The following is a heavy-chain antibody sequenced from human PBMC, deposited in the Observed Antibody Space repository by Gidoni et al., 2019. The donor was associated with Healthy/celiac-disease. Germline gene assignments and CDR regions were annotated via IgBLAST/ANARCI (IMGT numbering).Heavy chain of an antibody. CDR1: GFTFCSYA. CDR3: ARGPGEVLALYYYYGMDV. D-gene: IGHD3-16*01. V-gene: IGHV3-30*16. Sequence: QVQLVESGGGVVQPGRSLRLSCSASGFTFCSYALHWVRQAPGKGLEWVAVIANDGSNKYYADSVKGRFTISRDNSKNTLYLQMNSLRAEDTAVYYCARGPGEVLALYYYYGMDVWGQGTTVTVSS. CDR2: IANDGSNK. J-gene: IGHJ6*02.